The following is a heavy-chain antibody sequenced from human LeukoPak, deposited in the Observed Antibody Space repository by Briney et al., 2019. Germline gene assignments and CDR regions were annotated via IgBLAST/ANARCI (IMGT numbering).Heavy chain of an antibody. D-gene: IGHD6-13*01. J-gene: IGHJ3*02. CDR1: GGTFSSYA. V-gene: IGHV1-69*01. CDR3: ARALGDSSSWYAFDI. Sequence: SVKVSCKASGGTFSSYAISWVRQAPGQGLEWMGGIIPIFGTANYAQKFQGRVTITADESTSTAYMELSSLRSEDTAVYYCARALGDSSSWYAFDIWDQGTMVIVSS. CDR2: IIPIFGTA.